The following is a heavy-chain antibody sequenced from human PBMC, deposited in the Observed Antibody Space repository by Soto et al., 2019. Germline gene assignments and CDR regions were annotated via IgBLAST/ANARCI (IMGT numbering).Heavy chain of an antibody. Sequence: PXGSLRLSCAASGFSFSSYGMHGVRQAPGKGLEWVAVISYDGSNKYYADSVKGRFTISRDNSKNTLYLQMNSLRAEDTAVYYCAKDVVVGATTGLGDYYYYYGMDVWSQGTTVTVSS. CDR3: AKDVVVGATTGLGDYYYYYGMDV. V-gene: IGHV3-30*18. J-gene: IGHJ6*02. CDR2: ISYDGSNK. CDR1: GFSFSSYG. D-gene: IGHD1-26*01.